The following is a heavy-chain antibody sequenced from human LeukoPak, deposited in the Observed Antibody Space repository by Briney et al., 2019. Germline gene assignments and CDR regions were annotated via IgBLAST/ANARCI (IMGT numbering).Heavy chain of an antibody. Sequence: GGSLRLSCAASGFIFSSSWMPWVRQAPGKGLEWVANIKQDGREAYYVDSVAGRFTISRDNTKHSLYLQMNGLRDEDTAVYYCVRHQATTFDYWGQGTLVTVSS. J-gene: IGHJ4*02. CDR1: GFIFSSSW. V-gene: IGHV3-7*01. CDR3: VRHQATTFDY. D-gene: IGHD1-1*01. CDR2: IKQDGREA.